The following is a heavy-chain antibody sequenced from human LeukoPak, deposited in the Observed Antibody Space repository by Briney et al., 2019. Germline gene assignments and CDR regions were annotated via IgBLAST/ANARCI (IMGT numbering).Heavy chain of an antibody. Sequence: ASVKVSCKTSGYSFNTYDVTWVRQAAGQGLEWVGWIRYNNGYTHYAQRFQGRVTMTIDSSTSTAYMELRGLTSADTAIYFCARRSLLVAGIYYFDSWGQGTLVTVSS. D-gene: IGHD6-19*01. CDR1: GYSFNTYD. CDR3: ARRSLLVAGIYYFDS. J-gene: IGHJ4*02. CDR2: IRYNNGYT. V-gene: IGHV1-18*01.